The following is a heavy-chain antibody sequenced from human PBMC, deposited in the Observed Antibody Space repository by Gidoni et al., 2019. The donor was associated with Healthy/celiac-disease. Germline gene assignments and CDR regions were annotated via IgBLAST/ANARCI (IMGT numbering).Heavy chain of an antibody. CDR3: ARGILRFRGEEDY. J-gene: IGHJ4*02. CDR1: GYTFTSYD. V-gene: IGHV1-8*01. CDR2: MNPNRGNT. Sequence: QVQLVQSGAEGKTPGASVKVSCTASGYTFTSYDINWVRQATGQGLEWMGWMNPNRGNTGYAQKCQGRVTMTRNTSISTAYMALSSLRSEDTAVYYCARGILRFRGEEDYWGQGTLVTVSS. D-gene: IGHD3-3*01.